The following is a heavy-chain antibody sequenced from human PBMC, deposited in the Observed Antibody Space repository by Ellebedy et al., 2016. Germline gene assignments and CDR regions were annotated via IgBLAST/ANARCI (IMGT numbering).Heavy chain of an antibody. CDR2: ISGSGGST. CDR1: GFTFSSYA. D-gene: IGHD6-19*01. CDR3: AKDQGSGWPLWDV. Sequence: GESLKISCAASGFTFSSYAMSWVRQAPGKGLEWVSAISGSGGSTYYADSVKGRFTISRDNSKNTLYLQMNSLRAEDTAVYYCAKDQGSGWPLWDVWGQGTTVTVSS. J-gene: IGHJ6*02. V-gene: IGHV3-23*01.